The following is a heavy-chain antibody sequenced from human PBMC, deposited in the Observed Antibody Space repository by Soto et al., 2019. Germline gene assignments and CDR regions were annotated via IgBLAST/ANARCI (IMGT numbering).Heavy chain of an antibody. CDR3: ARPLNLYDILTGYYQGQWDY. V-gene: IGHV4-39*01. CDR2: IYYSGGT. CDR1: GGSISSSSYY. D-gene: IGHD3-9*01. Sequence: PSETLSLTCTVSGGSISSSSYYWGWIRQPPGKGLEWIGNIYYSGGTYYNPSLKSRVTISVDTSKNQFSLKLSSVTAADTAVYYCARPLNLYDILTGYYQGQWDYWGQGTLVTVSS. J-gene: IGHJ4*02.